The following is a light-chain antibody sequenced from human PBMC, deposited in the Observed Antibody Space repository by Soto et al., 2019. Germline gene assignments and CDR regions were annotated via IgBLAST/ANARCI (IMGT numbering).Light chain of an antibody. V-gene: IGLV2-14*01. CDR2: EVS. J-gene: IGLJ1*01. CDR1: SSDVGGYNY. CDR3: SSYTAANTYV. Sequence: QSALTQPASVSGSPGQSITISCTGTSSDVGGYNYVSWYQHHPGKAPKLMIYEVSNRPSGVSNRFSGSKSGNTASLTISALQTEDEADYYCSSYTAANTYVFGTGTKLTVL.